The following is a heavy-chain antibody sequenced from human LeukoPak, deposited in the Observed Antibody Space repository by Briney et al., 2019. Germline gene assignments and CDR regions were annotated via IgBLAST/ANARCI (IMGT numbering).Heavy chain of an antibody. CDR3: ATKHDYGDLDAFDI. CDR2: IYYTGST. V-gene: IGHV4-39*07. J-gene: IGHJ3*02. D-gene: IGHD4-17*01. CDR1: GGSISSSTYY. Sequence: SETLSLTCTVSGGSISSSTYYWGWIRQPPGKGLEWIGYIYYTGSTYCNPSLKSRVTISVNTSKNQFSLKLNSVTAADTAVYYCATKHDYGDLDAFDIWGQGTMATVSS.